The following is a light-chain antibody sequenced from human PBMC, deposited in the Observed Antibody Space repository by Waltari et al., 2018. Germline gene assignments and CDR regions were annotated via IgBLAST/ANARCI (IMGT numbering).Light chain of an antibody. Sequence: DIAMTQSPDSLAVSLGERATINCKSSQSVLYSSNNKNYLGWYQKKAGQPPKLLIHWASTRESGVPDRFSGSGSGTDVTLTISGLQAEDVAVYYCQQYYSIPLTFGGGTKVEIK. J-gene: IGKJ4*01. V-gene: IGKV4-1*01. CDR3: QQYYSIPLT. CDR2: WAS. CDR1: QSVLYSSNNKNY.